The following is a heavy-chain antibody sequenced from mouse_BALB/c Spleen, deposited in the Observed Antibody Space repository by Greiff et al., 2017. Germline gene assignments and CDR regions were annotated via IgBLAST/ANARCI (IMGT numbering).Heavy chain of an antibody. J-gene: IGHJ4*01. CDR3: ARDARDYYGSGAMDY. CDR2: SRNKANDYTT. Sequence: EVKVVESGGGLVQPGGSLRLSCATSGFTFSDFYMEWVRQPPGKRLEWIAASRNKANDYTTEYSASVKGRFIVSRDTSQSILYLQMNALRAEDTAIYYCARDARDYYGSGAMDYWGQGTSVTVSS. V-gene: IGHV7-1*02. CDR1: GFTFSDFY. D-gene: IGHD1-1*01.